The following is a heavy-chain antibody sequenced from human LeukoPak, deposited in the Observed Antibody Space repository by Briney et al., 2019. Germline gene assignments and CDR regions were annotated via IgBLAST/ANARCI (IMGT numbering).Heavy chain of an antibody. V-gene: IGHV3-21*01. CDR2: ISSSSSYI. CDR3: ARSYISSSRYDY. Sequence: PGGSLRLSCAASGFTFSTYYINWVRQAPGKGLEWVSSISSSSSYIYYADSVKGRFTISRDNAKNSLYLQMNSLRAEDTAVYYCARSYISSSRYDYWGQGTLVTVSS. J-gene: IGHJ4*02. D-gene: IGHD6-6*01. CDR1: GFTFSTYY.